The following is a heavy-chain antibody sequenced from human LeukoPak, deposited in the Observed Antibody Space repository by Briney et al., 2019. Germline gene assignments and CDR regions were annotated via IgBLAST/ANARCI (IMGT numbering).Heavy chain of an antibody. CDR3: ASSYYYGSGSYSYYYYGMDV. CDR1: GYTFTGYY. J-gene: IGHJ6*02. CDR2: INPNSGGT. V-gene: IGHV1-2*02. D-gene: IGHD3-10*01. Sequence: ASVKVSCKASGYTFTGYYMHWVRQAPGQGLEWMGWINPNSGGTNYAQKFQGRVTMTRDTSISTAYMELSRLRSDDTAVYYCASSYYYGSGSYSYYYYGMDVWGQGTTVTVSS.